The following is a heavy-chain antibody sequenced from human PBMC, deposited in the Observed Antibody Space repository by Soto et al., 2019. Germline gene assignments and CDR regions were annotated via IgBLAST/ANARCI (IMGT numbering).Heavy chain of an antibody. CDR1: GGSISSSSYY. V-gene: IGHV4-39*01. CDR2: IYYSGST. D-gene: IGHD2-2*01. J-gene: IGHJ3*02. CDR3: ARAYCSSTSCPPRWARIDI. Sequence: PSETLSLTCTVSGGSISSSSYYWGWIRQPPGKGLEWIGSIYYSGSTYYNPSLKSRVTISVDTSKNQFSLKLSSVTAADTAVYYCARAYCSSTSCPPRWARIDIWGQGTMVTVSS.